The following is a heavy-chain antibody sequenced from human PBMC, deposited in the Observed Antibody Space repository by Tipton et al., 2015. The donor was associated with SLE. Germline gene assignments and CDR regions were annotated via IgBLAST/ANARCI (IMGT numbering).Heavy chain of an antibody. Sequence: SLRLSCAASGFTFDDYTMHWVRQAPGKGLEWVSLISWDGGSTYYADSVKGRFTISRDNSKNSPYLQMNSLRTEDTALYYCASAGGSGSYDLDYWGQGTLVTVSS. J-gene: IGHJ4*02. V-gene: IGHV3-43*01. CDR2: ISWDGGST. CDR1: GFTFDDYT. D-gene: IGHD3-10*01. CDR3: ASAGGSGSYDLDY.